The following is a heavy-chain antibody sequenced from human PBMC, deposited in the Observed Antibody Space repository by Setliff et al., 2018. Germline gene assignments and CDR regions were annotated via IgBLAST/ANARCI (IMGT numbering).Heavy chain of an antibody. CDR2: ISGRSDTI. V-gene: IGHV3-23*01. CDR3: AKVGIFGEAYFDF. J-gene: IGHJ4*02. Sequence: PGGSLRLSCAASGFTVSTHSMSWVRQAPGKGLEWVSAISGRSDTISYADSVKGRFTISRDKAKNSLFLQMISLRAKDTAVYYCAKVGIFGEAYFDFWGQGTLVTVSS. D-gene: IGHD3-3*01. CDR1: GFTVSTHS.